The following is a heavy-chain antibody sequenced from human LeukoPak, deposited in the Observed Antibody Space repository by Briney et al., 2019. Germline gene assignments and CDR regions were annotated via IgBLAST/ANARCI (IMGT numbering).Heavy chain of an antibody. CDR1: GDSVSSNSAA. CDR2: TYYRSKWYN. Sequence: SQTLSLTCAISGDSVSSNSAAWHWIRQSPSRGLEWLGRTYYRSKWYNDYAISVKSRITINPDTSKNQFSLQLNSVTPEDTAVYYCARDRTQASSSWALDAFDIWGQGTMVTVSS. J-gene: IGHJ3*02. D-gene: IGHD6-6*01. CDR3: ARDRTQASSSWALDAFDI. V-gene: IGHV6-1*01.